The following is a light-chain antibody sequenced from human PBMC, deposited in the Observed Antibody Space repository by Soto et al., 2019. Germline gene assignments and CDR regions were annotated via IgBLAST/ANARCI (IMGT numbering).Light chain of an antibody. V-gene: IGKV1-17*01. J-gene: IGKJ4*01. Sequence: DIQMTQSPSSLSASVGDRVTITCRASQGIGSDLGWYQQKPGKAPKRLIYAASSLQSGVPSRFSGSGSGTEFTLTISSLQPEDFATYFCLQHNSYPPTFGGGTKVEI. CDR1: QGIGSD. CDR2: AAS. CDR3: LQHNSYPPT.